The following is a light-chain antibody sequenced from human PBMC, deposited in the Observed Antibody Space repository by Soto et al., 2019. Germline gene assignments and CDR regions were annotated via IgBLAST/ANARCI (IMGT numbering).Light chain of an antibody. V-gene: IGKV3-20*01. Sequence: EMVLTQSPGTLSLSPGERATLSCRASQSVSSSYLAWYQQKPGQSPRLLIYGASSMATGIPDRFSGSGSGTEFTLTISRLEPEDFAVYYCQLYGSSSWTFGQGPKGEI. CDR1: QSVSSSY. J-gene: IGKJ1*01. CDR3: QLYGSSSWT. CDR2: GAS.